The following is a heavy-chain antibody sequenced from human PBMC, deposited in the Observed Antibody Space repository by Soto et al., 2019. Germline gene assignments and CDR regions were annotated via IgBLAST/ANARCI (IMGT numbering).Heavy chain of an antibody. CDR3: ARDREDIVLMVYENWFVP. J-gene: IGHJ5*02. Sequence: ASVKVSCKASGYTFTSYYMHWVRQAPGQGLEWMGIINPSGGSTSYAQKFQGRVTMTRDTSTSTVYMELSSLRSEDTAVYYCARDREDIVLMVYENWFVPWGQGTLVTVSS. V-gene: IGHV1-46*03. CDR2: INPSGGST. D-gene: IGHD2-8*01. CDR1: GYTFTSYY.